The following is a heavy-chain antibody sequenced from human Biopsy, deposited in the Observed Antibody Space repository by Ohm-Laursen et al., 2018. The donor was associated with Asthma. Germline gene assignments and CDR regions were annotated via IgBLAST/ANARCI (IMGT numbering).Heavy chain of an antibody. Sequence: SVKVSCKASGYTFTSTVYGISWVRQAPGQGLEWMGWIRPHTGDTNYAQMLRGRVTMTTDTSTSPVYLELMGLRSADTAVYYCARDPGGFDPWGQGTLVTVSS. V-gene: IGHV1-18*01. J-gene: IGHJ5*02. CDR3: ARDPGGFDP. D-gene: IGHD3-10*01. CDR1: GYTFTSTVYG. CDR2: IRPHTGDT.